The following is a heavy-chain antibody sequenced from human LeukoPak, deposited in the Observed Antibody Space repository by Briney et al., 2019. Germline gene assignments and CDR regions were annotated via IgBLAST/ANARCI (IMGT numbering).Heavy chain of an antibody. CDR1: GGSFSGYY. CDR3: ARVVDTAMVRVDY. J-gene: IGHJ4*02. CDR2: INHSGST. Sequence: SETLSLTCAVYGGSFSGYYWSWVRQPPGKGLEWIGEINHSGSTNYNPSLKSRVTISVDTSKNQFSLKLSSVTAADTAVYYCARVVDTAMVRVDYWGQGTLVTVSS. V-gene: IGHV4-34*01. D-gene: IGHD5-18*01.